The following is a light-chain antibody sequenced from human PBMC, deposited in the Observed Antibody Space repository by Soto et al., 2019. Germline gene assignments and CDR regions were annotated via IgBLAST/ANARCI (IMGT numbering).Light chain of an antibody. Sequence: QSALTQPASVSGSPGQSITISCTGTNSDVGGYKYVSWYQQHPDKAPKLIILEVSNRPSGISSRFSGSKSGNTASLTISGLQAEDEADYYCASYTSSSTSVLFGRGTKLTVL. J-gene: IGLJ2*01. V-gene: IGLV2-14*01. CDR1: NSDVGGYKY. CDR3: ASYTSSSTSVL. CDR2: EVS.